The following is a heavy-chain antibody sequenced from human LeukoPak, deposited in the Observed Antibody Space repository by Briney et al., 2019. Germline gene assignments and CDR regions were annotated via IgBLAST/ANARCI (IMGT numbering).Heavy chain of an antibody. CDR2: IYSDDNT. V-gene: IGHV3-53*01. CDR3: ARGILDY. Sequence: GGSLRLSCAASGFIVSSIYMSWVRQAPGKGLEWVSVIYSDDNTYYLDSVTGRFTISRDNSKNTLYLQMNSLRAEDTAVYYCARGILDYWGQGTLVTVSS. CDR1: GFIVSSIY. J-gene: IGHJ4*02.